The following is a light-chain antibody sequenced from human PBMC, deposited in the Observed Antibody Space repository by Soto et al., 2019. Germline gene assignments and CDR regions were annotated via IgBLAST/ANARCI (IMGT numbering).Light chain of an antibody. CDR2: DAS. CDR1: QNINNY. Sequence: DIHMTQSPSSLSSSLGDRVTITCQASQNINNYLNWYQQKSGRAPKLLIYDASNLEAGVPSRFRGSGSGTDFTFTISRLQPEDIATYYCQQYENLPTFGQGTRLEI. CDR3: QQYENLPT. J-gene: IGKJ5*01. V-gene: IGKV1-33*01.